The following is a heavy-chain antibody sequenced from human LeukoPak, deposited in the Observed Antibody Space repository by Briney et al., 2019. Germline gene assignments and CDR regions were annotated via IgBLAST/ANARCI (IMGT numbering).Heavy chain of an antibody. V-gene: IGHV4-38-2*02. CDR2: IYHSGST. Sequence: SETLSLTCTVSGYSISSGYYWGWIRQPPGKGLEWIGSIYHSGSTYYNPSLKSRVTISVDTSKNQFSLKLSSVTAADTAVYYCARAPNFDCPGRGFDYWGQGTLVTVSS. CDR3: ARAPNFDCPGRGFDY. D-gene: IGHD3-9*01. J-gene: IGHJ4*02. CDR1: GYSISSGYY.